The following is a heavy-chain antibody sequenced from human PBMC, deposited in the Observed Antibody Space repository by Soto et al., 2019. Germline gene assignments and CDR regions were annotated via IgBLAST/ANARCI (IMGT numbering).Heavy chain of an antibody. CDR3: ARPSSSWYNGWFDP. V-gene: IGHV4-39*01. CDR2: IYYSGST. CDR1: GGSISSSSYY. Sequence: QLQLQESGPGLVKPSETLSLTCTVSGGSISSSSYYWGWIRQPPGKGLEWIGSIYYSGSTYYNPSLKSRVTISVDTSKNQFSLKLSSVTAADTAVYYCARPSSSWYNGWFDPWGQGTLVTVSS. J-gene: IGHJ5*02. D-gene: IGHD6-13*01.